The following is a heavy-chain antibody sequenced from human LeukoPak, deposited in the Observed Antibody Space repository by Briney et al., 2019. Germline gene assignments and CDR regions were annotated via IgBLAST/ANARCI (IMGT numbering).Heavy chain of an antibody. CDR1: GFTFSSYG. D-gene: IGHD7-27*01. V-gene: IGHV3-30*02. CDR2: IRYDGSNK. J-gene: IGHJ4*02. CDR3: AKDQGNWAYFDY. Sequence: LSGGSLRLSCAASGFTFSSYGMHWFRQAPGKGLEWVAFIRYDGSNKYYTDSVKGRFTISRDDSKNTVYLQMNGLRAEDTAVYYCAKDQGNWAYFDYWGQGTLVTVSS.